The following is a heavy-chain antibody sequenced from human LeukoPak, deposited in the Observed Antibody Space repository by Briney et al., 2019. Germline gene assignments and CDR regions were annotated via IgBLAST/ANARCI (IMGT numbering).Heavy chain of an antibody. D-gene: IGHD2-15*01. Sequence: SETLSLTCTVSGGSISSYYWSWIRQPPGKGLEWIGYIYYSGSTNYNPSLKNRLTISVDTSKNQFSLKLSSVTAADTAVYYCARVKGYCSGGSCYHYYYGMDVWGQGTTVTVSS. CDR2: IYYSGST. V-gene: IGHV4-59*01. CDR1: GGSISSYY. J-gene: IGHJ6*02. CDR3: ARVKGYCSGGSCYHYYYGMDV.